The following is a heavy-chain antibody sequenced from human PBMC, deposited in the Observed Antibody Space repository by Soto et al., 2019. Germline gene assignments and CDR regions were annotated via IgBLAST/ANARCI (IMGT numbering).Heavy chain of an antibody. CDR2: IFYSGGT. CDR3: ARLQLVQKVIDY. J-gene: IGHJ4*02. V-gene: IGHV4-59*01. D-gene: IGHD1-1*01. CDR1: GDSISTYY. Sequence: SETLSLTCTVSGDSISTYYWSWIRQSPGKGLQWIGYIFYSGGTAYNPSLKSRVTISLDMSKKQISLKLTSVTTADTATYFCARLQLVQKVIDYWGQGTLVIVSS.